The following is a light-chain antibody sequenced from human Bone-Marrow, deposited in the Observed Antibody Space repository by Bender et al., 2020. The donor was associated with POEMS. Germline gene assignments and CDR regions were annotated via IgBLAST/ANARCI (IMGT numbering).Light chain of an antibody. J-gene: IGLJ3*02. CDR1: SSNIGGNA. CDR3: SAWDGILNGWV. Sequence: ISCSGRSSNIGGNAVNWWQQLPGTAPKLLIYGNQRPSGVPDRFSGSKSGTSASLAISGLQSEDEADYFCSAWDGILNGWVFGGGTELTVL. V-gene: IGLV1-44*01. CDR2: GN.